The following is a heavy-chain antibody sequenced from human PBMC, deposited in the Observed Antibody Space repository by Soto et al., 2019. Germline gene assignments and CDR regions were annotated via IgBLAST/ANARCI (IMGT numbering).Heavy chain of an antibody. CDR3: ARGGSELTTVTLYYFDY. CDR2: ISYDGSNK. Sequence: QVQLVESGGGVVQPGRSLRLSCAASGFTFSSYAMHWVRQAPGKGLEWVAVISYDGSNKYYADSVKGRFTISRDNSKNTLYLQMNSLRAEVTAVYYCARGGSELTTVTLYYFDYWGQGTLVTVSS. V-gene: IGHV3-30-3*01. D-gene: IGHD4-17*01. CDR1: GFTFSSYA. J-gene: IGHJ4*02.